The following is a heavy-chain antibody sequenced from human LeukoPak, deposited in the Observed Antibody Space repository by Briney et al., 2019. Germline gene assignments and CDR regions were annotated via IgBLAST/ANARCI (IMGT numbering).Heavy chain of an antibody. CDR2: ISGSGGST. Sequence: PGGSLRLSCAASGFTFSSYAMSWVRQAPRKGLELVSAISGSGGSTYYADSVKGRFTISRDNSKNTLYLQMNSLIAEDTAVYYFAPLTGWELPFFDYWGQGTLVTVSS. CDR3: APLTGWELPFFDY. J-gene: IGHJ4*02. D-gene: IGHD2-15*01. CDR1: GFTFSSYA. V-gene: IGHV3-23*01.